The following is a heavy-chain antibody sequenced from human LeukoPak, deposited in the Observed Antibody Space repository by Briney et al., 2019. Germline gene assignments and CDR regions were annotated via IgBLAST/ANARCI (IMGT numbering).Heavy chain of an antibody. J-gene: IGHJ4*02. CDR1: GFTFSSYD. V-gene: IGHV3-13*01. CDR3: TRGTHDYGGNFADY. D-gene: IGHD4-23*01. Sequence: GGSLRLSCTASGFTFSSYDVHWVRQPTGQGLEWVSGIGTSGDTYFADSVKGRFTISREDAKNSVYLQMNSLRAGDTAVYYCTRGTHDYGGNFADYWGRGTLVTVSS. CDR2: IGTSGDT.